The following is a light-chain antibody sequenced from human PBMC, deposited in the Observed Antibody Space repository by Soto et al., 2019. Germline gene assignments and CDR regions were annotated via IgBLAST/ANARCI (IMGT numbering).Light chain of an antibody. CDR3: SLYAGGNNVV. V-gene: IGLV2-8*01. J-gene: IGLJ2*01. Sequence: QYALTQPPSASGSPGQSVAISCTGTSSDIGAYNYVSWYQQHPGKAPKLMIYDVTTRPSGVPDRFSGSKSGNTASLTVSGLLAEDEADYYCSLYAGGNNVVFGGGTQLTVL. CDR2: DVT. CDR1: SSDIGAYNY.